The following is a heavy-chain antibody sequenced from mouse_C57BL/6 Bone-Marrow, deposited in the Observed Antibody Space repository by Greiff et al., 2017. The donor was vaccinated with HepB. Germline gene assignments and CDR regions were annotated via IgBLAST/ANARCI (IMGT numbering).Heavy chain of an antibody. D-gene: IGHD4-1*01. CDR3: ASLTGTGDY. J-gene: IGHJ2*01. CDR2: ISSGSSTI. V-gene: IGHV5-17*01. Sequence: DVKLVESGGGLVKPGGSLKLSCAASGFTFSDYGMHWVRQAPEKGLEWVAYISSGSSTIYYADTVKGRFTISRDNAKNTLFLQMTSLRSEDTAMYYCASLTGTGDYWGQGTTLTVSS. CDR1: GFTFSDYG.